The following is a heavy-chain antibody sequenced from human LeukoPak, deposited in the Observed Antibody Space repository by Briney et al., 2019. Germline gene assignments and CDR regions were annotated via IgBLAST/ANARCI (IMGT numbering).Heavy chain of an antibody. CDR3: ARVSMAYAMYNWFDP. CDR2: ISYDGSNK. J-gene: IGHJ5*02. CDR1: GFTFSSYA. Sequence: QTGGSLRLSCAASGFTFSSYAMHWVRQAPGKGLEWVAVISYDGSNKYYADSVKGRFTISRDNSKNTLYLQMNSLRAEDTAVYYCARVSMAYAMYNWFDPWGQGTLVTVSS. V-gene: IGHV3-30-3*01. D-gene: IGHD2-8*01.